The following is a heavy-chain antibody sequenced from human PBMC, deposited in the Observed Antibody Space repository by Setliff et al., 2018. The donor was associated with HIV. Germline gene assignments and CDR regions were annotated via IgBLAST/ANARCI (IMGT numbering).Heavy chain of an antibody. CDR1: GGSFSGYF. J-gene: IGHJ4*01. V-gene: IGHV4-34*01. CDR2: INHSGST. CDR3: ARSGALATSTWSPFDY. Sequence: PSETLSLTCAVYGGSFSGYFWSWIRQSPGKGLQWIGEINHSGSTTYNPSLKSRVTISVDTSKNQFSLKLSAVTAADTALYYFARSGALATSTWSPFDYWGHGNQVTVSS. D-gene: IGHD6-19*01.